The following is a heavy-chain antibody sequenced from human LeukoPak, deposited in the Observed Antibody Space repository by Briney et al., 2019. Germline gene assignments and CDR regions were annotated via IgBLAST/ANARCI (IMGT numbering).Heavy chain of an antibody. Sequence: PGGSLRLSCAASGFTFSSYSMNWVRQAPGKGLEWVSAISGSGGSTYYADSVKGRFTISRDNSKNTLYLQMNSLRAEDTAVYYCAKGSESYYYYYYYMDVWGKGTTVTISS. D-gene: IGHD2-15*01. CDR3: AKGSESYYYYYYYMDV. J-gene: IGHJ6*03. CDR2: ISGSGGST. CDR1: GFTFSSYS. V-gene: IGHV3-23*01.